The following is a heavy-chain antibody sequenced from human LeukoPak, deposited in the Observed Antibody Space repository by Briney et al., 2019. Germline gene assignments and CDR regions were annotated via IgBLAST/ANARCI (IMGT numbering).Heavy chain of an antibody. CDR2: ISPSGTNT. Sequence: GGSLRLSCAASGFTFSSSAMDWVRQGPGKGLEWVSGISPSGTNTYYADSVKGRFTISRDNSKKTLYLQMNSLGAGDTAVYYCAKRLVGRGWWGFDYWGQGNLVTVSS. J-gene: IGHJ4*02. V-gene: IGHV3-23*01. CDR3: AKRLVGRGWWGFDY. CDR1: GFTFSSSA. D-gene: IGHD6-19*01.